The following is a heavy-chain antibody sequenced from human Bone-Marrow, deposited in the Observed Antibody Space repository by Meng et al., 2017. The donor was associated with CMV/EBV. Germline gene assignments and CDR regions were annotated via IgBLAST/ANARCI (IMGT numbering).Heavy chain of an antibody. Sequence: GSLRLSCAVYGGSFSGYYWSWIRQPPGKGLEWIGEINHSGSTNYNPSLKSRVTISVDTSKNQFSLKLSSVTAADTAVYYCARDRSGWGYFDYWGQGTMVTVSS. V-gene: IGHV4-34*01. D-gene: IGHD3-22*01. CDR3: ARDRSGWGYFDY. CDR2: INHSGST. CDR1: GGSFSGYY. J-gene: IGHJ4*02.